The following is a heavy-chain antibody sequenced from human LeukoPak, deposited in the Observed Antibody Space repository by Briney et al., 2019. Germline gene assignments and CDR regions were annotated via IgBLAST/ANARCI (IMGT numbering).Heavy chain of an antibody. CDR1: GFSSSSHG. Sequence: GRCLRPSCVASGFSSSSHGMNWVRQAPRNGLGWVSGLTTSGDRTYYIESRRGRFTISKDNSRDPAYLQINSLRSEHPALYFCAKDSAYIQFDDWGQGTLVTVSS. CDR3: AKDSAYIQFDD. D-gene: IGHD2-21*01. V-gene: IGHV3-23*01. CDR2: LTTSGDRT. J-gene: IGHJ4*02.